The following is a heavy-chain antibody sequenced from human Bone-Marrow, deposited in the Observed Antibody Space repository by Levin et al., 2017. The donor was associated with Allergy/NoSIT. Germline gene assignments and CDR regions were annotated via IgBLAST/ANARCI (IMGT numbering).Heavy chain of an antibody. CDR3: VRMGGSGSYEIDP. CDR2: IYYTGTT. J-gene: IGHJ5*02. Sequence: SETLSLTCTVSGGSVSSSTYYWGWMRQPPGKGLEWTGSIYYTGTTSYNPSLMSRVTMSVDTSKNQFSLNLISVTAADTAVYYCVRMGGSGSYEIDPWGQGTLVTVSS. D-gene: IGHD3-10*01. V-gene: IGHV4-39*01. CDR1: GGSVSSSTYY.